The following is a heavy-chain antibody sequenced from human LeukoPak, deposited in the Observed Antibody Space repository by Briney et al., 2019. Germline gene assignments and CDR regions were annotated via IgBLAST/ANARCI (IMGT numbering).Heavy chain of an antibody. D-gene: IGHD5-12*01. CDR2: ISSSGSTI. Sequence: GGSLRLSCVASGFTFSLYEMNWVRQAPGKGPEWVSYISSSGSTIYYADSVKGRFSISRDNAKNSLNLQMNSLRAEDTAFYYCARVENSATRGFYFDYWGQGALVTVSS. CDR3: ARVENSATRGFYFDY. V-gene: IGHV3-48*03. CDR1: GFTFSLYE. J-gene: IGHJ4*02.